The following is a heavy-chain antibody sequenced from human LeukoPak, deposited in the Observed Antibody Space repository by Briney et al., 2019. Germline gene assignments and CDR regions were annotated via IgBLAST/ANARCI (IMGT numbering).Heavy chain of an antibody. J-gene: IGHJ4*02. D-gene: IGHD1-26*01. CDR1: GYTFTNYD. CDR2: MNTNSGNT. CDR3: ARVTGSIGY. Sequence: ASVKVSCKASGYTFTNYDINWVRQATGQGLEWMGWMNTNSGNTGYAQKFQGRVTMTRDTSISTAYMELSSLRSDDTAVYYCARVTGSIGYWGQGTLVTVSS. V-gene: IGHV1-8*01.